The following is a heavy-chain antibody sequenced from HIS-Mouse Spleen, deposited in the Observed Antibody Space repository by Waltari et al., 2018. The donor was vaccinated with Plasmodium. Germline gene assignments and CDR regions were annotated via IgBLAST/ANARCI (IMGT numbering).Heavy chain of an antibody. V-gene: IGHV3-21*01. CDR3: ARDHNWNYDY. Sequence: EVQLVESGGGLVKPGGSLRLSCAASGITFSSYSMNWVGQAPGKGLEGVSSISSSSSYKYYADSVKGRFTITRDNAKNSLYLQMNSLRAEDTAVYYCARDHNWNYDYWGQGTLVTVSS. D-gene: IGHD1-7*01. CDR1: GITFSSYS. J-gene: IGHJ4*02. CDR2: ISSSSSYK.